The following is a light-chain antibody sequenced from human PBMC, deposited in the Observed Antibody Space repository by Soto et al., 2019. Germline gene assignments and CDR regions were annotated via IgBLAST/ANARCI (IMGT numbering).Light chain of an antibody. V-gene: IGKV3-20*01. CDR2: AAS. CDR3: QQNGSSPRIT. J-gene: IGKJ5*01. Sequence: EIVLTQSPGTLSLSPGERATLSCRASQSFSGTYLAWYQQKPGQAPRLLIYAASTRATGIPDRFSGSGSGTDFTLTIIRLEAKDFTVYYCQQNGSSPRITYGQGTRLET. CDR1: QSFSGTY.